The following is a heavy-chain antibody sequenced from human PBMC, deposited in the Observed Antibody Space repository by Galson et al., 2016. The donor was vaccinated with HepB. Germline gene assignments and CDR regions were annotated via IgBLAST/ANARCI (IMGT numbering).Heavy chain of an antibody. Sequence: SLRLSCAASGFFFSNYGMHWVRQAPGKGLAWVAVVSYDGYSKYYADSVKGRFTISRDNSKTTMYLQMYSLGVEDTAVYYCAKDVYTSGSEYGMDVWGQGTTVTVSS. CDR3: AKDVYTSGSEYGMDV. J-gene: IGHJ6*02. CDR1: GFFFSNYG. D-gene: IGHD3-10*01. CDR2: VSYDGYSK. V-gene: IGHV3-30*18.